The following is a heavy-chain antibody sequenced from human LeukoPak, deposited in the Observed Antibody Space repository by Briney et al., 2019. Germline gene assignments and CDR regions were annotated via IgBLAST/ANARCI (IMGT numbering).Heavy chain of an antibody. J-gene: IGHJ6*02. CDR2: ISSSGSTI. D-gene: IGHD3-10*01. CDR3: ARFVTYGSGSYYGDGMDV. Sequence: GGSLRLSCAASGFTFSSYEMNWVRQAPGKGLEGVSYISSSGSTIYYADSVKGRFTISRDNAKNSLYLQMNSLRAEDTAVYYCARFVTYGSGSYYGDGMDVWGQGTTVTVSS. V-gene: IGHV3-48*03. CDR1: GFTFSSYE.